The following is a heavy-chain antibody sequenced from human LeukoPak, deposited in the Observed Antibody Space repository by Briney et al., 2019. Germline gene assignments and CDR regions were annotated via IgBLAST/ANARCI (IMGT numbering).Heavy chain of an antibody. V-gene: IGHV3-48*02. CDR2: ISSGSSTI. J-gene: IGHJ4*02. Sequence: GGSLRLSCAASGFTFSSYSMNGVRQAPGKGLEWVSYISSGSSTIYYADSMKGRFTISRDNAKNSLYLQMNSLRDEDTAVYYCARRHGSSWADFDYWGQGTLVTVSS. CDR1: GFTFSSYS. D-gene: IGHD6-6*01. CDR3: ARRHGSSWADFDY.